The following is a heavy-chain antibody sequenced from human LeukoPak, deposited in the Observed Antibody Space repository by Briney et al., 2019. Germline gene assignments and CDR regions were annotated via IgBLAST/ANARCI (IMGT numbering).Heavy chain of an antibody. CDR3: GQDY. CDR2: INQDGSER. V-gene: IGHV3-7*01. CDR1: GFTFTNHW. J-gene: IGHJ4*02. Sequence: QPGGSLRLSCATSGFTFTNHWMSWVRQAPGKGLEWVANINQDGSERNYVDSVKGRFTISRDNAKNSLYLQMNSLRVEDTAVYYCGQDYWGQGTLVAVSP.